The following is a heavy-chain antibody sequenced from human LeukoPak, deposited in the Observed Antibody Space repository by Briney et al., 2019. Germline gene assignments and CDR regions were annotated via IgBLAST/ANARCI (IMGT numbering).Heavy chain of an antibody. CDR3: ARLRWPRGGRSSFDY. CDR1: GYSFTSHW. V-gene: IGHV5-51*01. CDR2: VNPDDSDT. Sequence: GESLKISFKGSGYSFTSHWIGWVRQMPGKGLEWMGIVNPDDSDTIYSPSFQGQVTISADESITTAYLQWSRLKASDTAMYYCARLRWPRGGRSSFDYWGQGALVTVSS. D-gene: IGHD3-10*01. J-gene: IGHJ4*02.